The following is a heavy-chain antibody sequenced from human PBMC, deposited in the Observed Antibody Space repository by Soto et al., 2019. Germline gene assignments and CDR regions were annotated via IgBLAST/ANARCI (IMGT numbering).Heavy chain of an antibody. CDR1: GGSISSYY. CDR3: ARAGYYDILTGYANWFDP. Sequence: SETLSLTCTVSGGSISSYYWSWIRQPPGKGLEWIGYIYYSGSTNYNPSLKSRVTISVDTSKNQFSLKLSSVTAADTAVYYCARAGYYDILTGYANWFDPWGQGTLVTVS. D-gene: IGHD3-9*01. V-gene: IGHV4-59*01. J-gene: IGHJ5*02. CDR2: IYYSGST.